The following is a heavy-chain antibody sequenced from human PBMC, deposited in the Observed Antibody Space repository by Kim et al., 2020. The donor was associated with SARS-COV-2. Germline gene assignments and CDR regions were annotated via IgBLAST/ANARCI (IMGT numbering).Heavy chain of an antibody. Sequence: GGSLRLSCAASGFTFDDYGMSWVRQAPGKGLEWVSGINWNGGSTGYADSVKGRFTISRDNAKNSLYLQMNSLRAEDTALYYFARGIGIAAAGSNFDYWGQGTLVTVSS. CDR2: INWNGGST. J-gene: IGHJ4*02. CDR3: ARGIGIAAAGSNFDY. CDR1: GFTFDDYG. D-gene: IGHD6-13*01. V-gene: IGHV3-20*04.